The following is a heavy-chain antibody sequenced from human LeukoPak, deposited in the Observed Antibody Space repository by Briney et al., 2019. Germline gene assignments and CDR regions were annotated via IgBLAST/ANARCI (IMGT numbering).Heavy chain of an antibody. CDR3: ARDGRGYSGYLPAVYFDY. D-gene: IGHD5-12*01. J-gene: IGHJ4*02. CDR1: GFTFSTYN. Sequence: GGSRRLSCAASGFTFSTYNMNWVRQAPGKGLEWVSSISSGGSYIYYADSVKGRFTISRDNAKNSLYLQMNSLRAEDTAVYYCARDGRGYSGYLPAVYFDYWGQGTLVTVSS. CDR2: ISSGGSYI. V-gene: IGHV3-21*01.